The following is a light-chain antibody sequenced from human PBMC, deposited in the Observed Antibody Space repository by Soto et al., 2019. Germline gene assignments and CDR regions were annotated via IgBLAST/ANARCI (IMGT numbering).Light chain of an antibody. V-gene: IGKV1-5*03. Sequence: DIQVTQSPSTLSASVGDRVTITCRASQSISYWLAWYQQKPGKAPKLLIYMASSLESGVPSRFSGSGSGTEFTLTISSLQPDDFATYYCQQYNSCSGTFGQGTKLEIK. CDR2: MAS. CDR1: QSISYW. CDR3: QQYNSCSGT. J-gene: IGKJ2*02.